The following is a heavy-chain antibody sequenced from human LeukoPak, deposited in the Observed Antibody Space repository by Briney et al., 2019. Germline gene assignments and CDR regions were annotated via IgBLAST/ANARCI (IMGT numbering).Heavy chain of an antibody. Sequence: GGSLRLSCAASGFTFSSYAMHWVRQAPGKGLEWVAVISYDGSNKYYADSVKGRFTISRDNAKNSLYLQMNSLRVEDTAVYYCARDQGGVGYWGQGTLVAVSS. V-gene: IGHV3-30*04. CDR3: ARDQGGVGY. CDR2: ISYDGSNK. CDR1: GFTFSSYA. D-gene: IGHD3-16*01. J-gene: IGHJ4*02.